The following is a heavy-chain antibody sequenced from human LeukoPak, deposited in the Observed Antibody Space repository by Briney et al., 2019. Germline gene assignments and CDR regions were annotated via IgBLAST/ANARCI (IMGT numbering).Heavy chain of an antibody. V-gene: IGHV1-69-2*01. CDR3: SIVGLDYYDISGYPS. CDR1: VYSFTRYF. D-gene: IGHD3-22*01. J-gene: IGHJ5*02. Sequence: GSTEKISCKASVYSFTRYFLHWLHQAPGKGLAWMGRVDPEDGETSYAEKFQGRVAITADTSRDTAYMELSSLRSEDTAVYYCSIVGLDYYDISGYPSWGQGTLVTVSS. CDR2: VDPEDGET.